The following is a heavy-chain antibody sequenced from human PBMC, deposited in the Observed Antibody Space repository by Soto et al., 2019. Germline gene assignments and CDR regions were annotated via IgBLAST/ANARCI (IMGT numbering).Heavy chain of an antibody. CDR2: TNTGGTT. CDR3: AKGDGFILAV. D-gene: IGHD1-26*01. V-gene: IGHV3-53*02. Sequence: EVQVLATGGGLIQPGGSLRLSCAASGLTVNSNYMSWVRQAPGEGLQWVSITNTGGTTYYADSVKGRFTVSRDNSKNALYLQMNSLRAEDTAVYYCAKGDGFILAVWGQGTTVSVSS. CDR1: GLTVNSNY. J-gene: IGHJ6*02.